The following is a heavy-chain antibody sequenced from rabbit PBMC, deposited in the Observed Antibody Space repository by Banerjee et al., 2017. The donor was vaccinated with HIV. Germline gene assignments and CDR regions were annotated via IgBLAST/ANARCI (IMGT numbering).Heavy chain of an antibody. CDR2: INTSSGNT. J-gene: IGHJ4*01. Sequence: QSLEESGGDLVKPGASLTLTCTASGFSFSSNAMCWVRQAPGKGLEWIACINTSSGNTVYASWAKGRFTISKTSSTTVTLQMTSLTAADTATYFCARDLAGVIGWNFGLWGPGTLVTVS. V-gene: IGHV1S40*01. D-gene: IGHD4-1*01. CDR1: GFSFSSNA. CDR3: ARDLAGVIGWNFGL.